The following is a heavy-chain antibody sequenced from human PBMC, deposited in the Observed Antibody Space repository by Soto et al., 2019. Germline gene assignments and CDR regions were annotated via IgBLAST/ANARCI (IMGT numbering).Heavy chain of an antibody. D-gene: IGHD3-10*01. CDR1: GGYIRSGGYY. J-gene: IGHJ6*03. V-gene: IGHV4-31*03. Sequence: QVPLQESGPGLVKPSQTLSLTCTVSGGYIRSGGYYWSWIRPHPGKGLEWIGYIYYSGSTYYNPSPKSRVTISVDRAKNHVSLKLSSVTAADTAVYYCARDATSSRSATYYDYYYMDVWGKGTTVTVSS. CDR3: ARDATSSRSATYYDYYYMDV. CDR2: IYYSGST.